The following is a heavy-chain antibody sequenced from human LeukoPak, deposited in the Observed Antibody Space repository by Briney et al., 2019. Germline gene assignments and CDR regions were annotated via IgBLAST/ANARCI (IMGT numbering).Heavy chain of an antibody. D-gene: IGHD5-24*01. CDR2: IYPGDSDT. Sequence: GESLKISCQGSGDSFTSYWIGWVRQMPGKGLEWMGIIYPGDSDTRYSPSFQGQVTISADKSISTAYVQWSSLKAPDTAMYYCARPRDADSYYFDYWGQGTLVTVSS. CDR1: GDSFTSYW. V-gene: IGHV5-51*01. J-gene: IGHJ4*02. CDR3: ARPRDADSYYFDY.